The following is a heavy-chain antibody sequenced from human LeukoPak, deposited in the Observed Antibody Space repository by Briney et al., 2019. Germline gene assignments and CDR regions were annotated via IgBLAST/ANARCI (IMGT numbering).Heavy chain of an antibody. D-gene: IGHD3-22*01. Sequence: SETLSLTCTVSGGSISSGGYYWSWIRQHPGKGLEWIGYIYYSGSTYHNPSLKSRVTISVDTSKNQFSLKLSSVTAADTAVYYCARDRALYDSSGYYSRWFDPWGQGTLVTVSS. CDR2: IYYSGST. CDR3: ARDRALYDSSGYYSRWFDP. J-gene: IGHJ5*02. CDR1: GGSISSGGYY. V-gene: IGHV4-31*03.